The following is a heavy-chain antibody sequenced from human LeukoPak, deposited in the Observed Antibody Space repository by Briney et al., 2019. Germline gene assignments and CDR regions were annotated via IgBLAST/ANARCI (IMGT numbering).Heavy chain of an antibody. D-gene: IGHD5-18*01. CDR3: ARARYSYGRSQPFDY. CDR1: GGSFSGYY. CDR2: INHSGST. J-gene: IGHJ4*02. Sequence: SETLSLTCAVYGGSFSGYYWSWIRQPPGKGLEWIGEINHSGSTNYNPSLKSRLTISVDTSKNQFSLKLSSVTAADTAVYYCARARYSYGRSQPFDYWGQGTLVTVSS. V-gene: IGHV4-34*01.